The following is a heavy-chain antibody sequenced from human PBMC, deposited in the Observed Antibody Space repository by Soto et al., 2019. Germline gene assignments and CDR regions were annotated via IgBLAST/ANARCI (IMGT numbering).Heavy chain of an antibody. CDR2: INPSGGST. V-gene: IGHV1-46*01. CDR1: GYTFTGYY. J-gene: IGHJ3*02. CDR3: ARRPQKMYYYDSSGYSRIGAFDI. Sequence: ASVKVSCKASGYTFTGYYMHWVRQAPGQGLEWMGIINPSGGSTSYAQKFQGRVTMTRDTSTSTVYMELSSLRSEDTAVYYCARRPQKMYYYDSSGYSRIGAFDIWGQGTMVTVSS. D-gene: IGHD3-22*01.